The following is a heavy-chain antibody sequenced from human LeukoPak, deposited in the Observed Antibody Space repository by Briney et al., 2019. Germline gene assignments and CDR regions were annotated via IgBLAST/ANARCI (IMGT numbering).Heavy chain of an antibody. Sequence: GGSLRLSCAASGFTVSSNYVSWVRQAPGKGLEWVSVIYSGGSTYYADSVKGRFTISRHNSKNTLYLQMNSLRAEDTAAYYCARSLHYYDSSGYPYLDYWGQGTLVTVSS. CDR3: ARSLHYYDSSGYPYLDY. V-gene: IGHV3-53*04. CDR2: IYSGGST. D-gene: IGHD3-22*01. J-gene: IGHJ4*02. CDR1: GFTVSSNY.